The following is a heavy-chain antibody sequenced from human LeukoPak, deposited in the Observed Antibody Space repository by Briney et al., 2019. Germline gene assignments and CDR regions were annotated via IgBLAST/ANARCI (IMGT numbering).Heavy chain of an antibody. CDR3: ARDAMLNGDVGFDP. V-gene: IGHV1-2*02. D-gene: IGHD7-27*01. J-gene: IGHJ5*02. CDR1: GYTFTDYY. Sequence: ASVKVSCKASGYTFTDYYIHWVRQAPGQGLEWMGWIKPYTGGTNYAQNFQGRVTMTRDTSISTAYMELSSLRSDDTAVYYCARDAMLNGDVGFDPWGQGTLVTVSS. CDR2: IKPYTGGT.